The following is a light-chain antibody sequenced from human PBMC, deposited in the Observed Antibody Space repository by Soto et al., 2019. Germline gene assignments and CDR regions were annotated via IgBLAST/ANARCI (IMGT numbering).Light chain of an antibody. CDR2: EVS. V-gene: IGLV2-14*01. CDR1: SSDVGGYNY. Sequence: QSALTQPASVSGSPGQSITISCTGTSSDVGGYNYVSWYQQHPGKAPKLMIYEVSNRPSGVSNRFSGSKSGNTASLTISGLQAEDEDDYYCCSYTSSSTSVVFGGGTKLTVL. J-gene: IGLJ2*01. CDR3: CSYTSSSTSVV.